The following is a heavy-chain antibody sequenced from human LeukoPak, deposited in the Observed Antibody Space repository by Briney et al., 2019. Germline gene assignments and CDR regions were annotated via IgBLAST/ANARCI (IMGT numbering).Heavy chain of an antibody. CDR1: GFTFSNHW. J-gene: IGHJ4*02. D-gene: IGHD6-19*01. CDR3: ARRVRSTGWYIFDF. Sequence: GGSLRLSCAASGFTFSNHWMHWVRQAPGKGLAWVSRISGDGSSTSYADSVKGRFTISRDNAKNTLYLQMNSLRAEDTAVYYCARRVRSTGWYIFDFWGQGTLVTVSS. V-gene: IGHV3-74*01. CDR2: ISGDGSST.